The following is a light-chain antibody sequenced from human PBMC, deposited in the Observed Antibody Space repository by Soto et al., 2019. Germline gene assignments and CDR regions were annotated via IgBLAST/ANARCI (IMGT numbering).Light chain of an antibody. CDR3: QQYNTYPYT. J-gene: IGKJ2*01. CDR2: DAS. Sequence: DIQMTQSPSALSASVGDRVTITCRPSQSISNWLAWYQQKPGKAPKLLIFDASSLEGGVPSRFSGGGSGTEFTLTISSLQPDDFATYFCQQYNTYPYTFGQGNKLEIK. V-gene: IGKV1-5*01. CDR1: QSISNW.